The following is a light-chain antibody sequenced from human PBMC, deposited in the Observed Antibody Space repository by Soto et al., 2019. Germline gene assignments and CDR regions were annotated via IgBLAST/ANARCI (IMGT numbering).Light chain of an antibody. CDR3: QQRVNRVT. J-gene: IGKJ4*01. CDR2: DSS. Sequence: EIVSTQSPATLSLSPGERASLSCRASQSVTTYLAWYQQKPGQAPRLLIYDSSNRATGIPARFSGSGSGTDFTLTISSLESEDFAVYYCQQRVNRVTFGGGTKVDIK. V-gene: IGKV3-11*01. CDR1: QSVTTY.